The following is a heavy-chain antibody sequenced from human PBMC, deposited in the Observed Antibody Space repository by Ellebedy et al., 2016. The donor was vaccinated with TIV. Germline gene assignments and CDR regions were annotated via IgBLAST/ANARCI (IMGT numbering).Heavy chain of an antibody. CDR3: ATLPEGEDRGSYPSDF. Sequence: GGSLRLXXAASGFTFSTYWMHWVRQGPGKGLEWVAVVSYDGTEENYADSVKGRFSVSRDNSKNTVYLQMNSLRVEDTAVYYCATLPEGEDRGSYPSDFWGQGTLVTVSP. D-gene: IGHD3-10*01. J-gene: IGHJ4*02. CDR1: GFTFSTYW. V-gene: IGHV3-30*03. CDR2: VSYDGTEE.